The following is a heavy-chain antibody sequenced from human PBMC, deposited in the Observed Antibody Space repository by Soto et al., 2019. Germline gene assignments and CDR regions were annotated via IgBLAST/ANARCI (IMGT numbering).Heavy chain of an antibody. V-gene: IGHV4-59*01. D-gene: IGHD3-9*01. Sequence: NPSETLSLTCTISGGSISVYYWSWIRQSPGQRLEWIGYIYDSGSPYYNPSLKTRVIIAADSSKNQISLKLTSATAADTAVYYCARGVGSSPPRYWGRGTLITVSS. J-gene: IGHJ4*02. CDR2: IYDSGSP. CDR1: GGSISVYY. CDR3: ARGVGSSPPRY.